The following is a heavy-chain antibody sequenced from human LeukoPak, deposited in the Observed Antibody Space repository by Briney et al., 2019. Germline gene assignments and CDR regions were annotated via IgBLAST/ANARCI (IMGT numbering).Heavy chain of an antibody. J-gene: IGHJ4*02. Sequence: GESLKISCKGSGYSFTSYWIGWVRQMPGKGLEWMGIIYPGDSDTRYSPSFQGQVTISADRSINTAYLQWSSLKASDTAMYYCERRSSHGGYYYIDYWGQGTLVTVSS. D-gene: IGHD3-10*01. CDR1: GYSFTSYW. CDR2: IYPGDSDT. CDR3: ERRSSHGGYYYIDY. V-gene: IGHV5-51*01.